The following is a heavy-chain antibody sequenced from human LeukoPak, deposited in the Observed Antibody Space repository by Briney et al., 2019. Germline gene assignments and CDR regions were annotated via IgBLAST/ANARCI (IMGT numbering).Heavy chain of an antibody. CDR3: ARDGVIPYFDY. V-gene: IGHV3-74*01. J-gene: IGHJ4*02. CDR2: INSDGSST. CDR1: GFTFSSYW. Sequence: GGSLRLSCAASGFTFSSYWMHWVRQAPGKGLVWVSRINSDGSSTSYADSVKGRFTISRDNAKNTLYLQMNGLRAEDTAVYYCARDGVIPYFDYWGQGTLVTVSS. D-gene: IGHD3-16*02.